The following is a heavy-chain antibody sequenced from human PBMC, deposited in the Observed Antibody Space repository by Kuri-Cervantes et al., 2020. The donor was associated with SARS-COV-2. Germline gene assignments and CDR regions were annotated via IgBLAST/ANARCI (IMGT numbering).Heavy chain of an antibody. J-gene: IGHJ6*03. D-gene: IGHD4-11*01. Sequence: ASVKVSCKASGYTFTGYYMHWVRQAPGQGLEWMGWINPNSGGTNYAQKFQGRVTMTRDTSISTAYMELSRLRSDDTAVYYCARAAAVTTYYYYYMDVWGKGTTVTVLL. CDR2: INPNSGGT. V-gene: IGHV1-2*02. CDR1: GYTFTGYY. CDR3: ARAAAVTTYYYYYMDV.